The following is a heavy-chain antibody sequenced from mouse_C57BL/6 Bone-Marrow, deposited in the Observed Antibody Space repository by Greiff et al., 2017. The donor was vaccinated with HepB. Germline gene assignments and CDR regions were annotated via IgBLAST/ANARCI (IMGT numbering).Heavy chain of an antibody. CDR2: ISSGGSYT. CDR1: GFTFSSYG. Sequence: DVMLVESGGDLVKPGGSLKLSCAASGFTFSSYGMSWVRQTPDKRLEWVATISSGGSYTYYPDSVKGRFTISRDNAKNTLYLQMSSLKSEDTAMYSCARHNYGSSHWYFDVWGTGTTVTVSS. V-gene: IGHV5-6*02. D-gene: IGHD1-1*01. CDR3: ARHNYGSSHWYFDV. J-gene: IGHJ1*03.